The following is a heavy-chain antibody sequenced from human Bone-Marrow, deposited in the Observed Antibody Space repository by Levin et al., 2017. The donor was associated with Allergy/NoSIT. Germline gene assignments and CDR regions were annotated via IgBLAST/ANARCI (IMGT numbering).Heavy chain of an antibody. CDR3: ARGASMVIALDH. Sequence: ASVKVSCKTFGYTFTTHYIHWVRQAPGQGLEWMGIIHPNSGITTYAQKLQGRVTVTRDTSTRTVYMELSSLKSEDTAVYFCARGASMVIALDHWGQGTLVTVSS. CDR1: GYTFTTHY. V-gene: IGHV1-46*04. D-gene: IGHD3-10*01. CDR2: IHPNSGIT. J-gene: IGHJ4*02.